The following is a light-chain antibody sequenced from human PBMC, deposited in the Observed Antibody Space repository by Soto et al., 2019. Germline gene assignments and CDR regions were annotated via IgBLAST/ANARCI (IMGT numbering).Light chain of an antibody. CDR2: GAT. CDR1: QSVSSN. V-gene: IGKV3-15*01. Sequence: EIVMTQSPATLSGSPGERATLSCRASQSVSSNLAWYQQKPGQAPRLLIYGATTRATGIPAKFSGSGSGTEFTLTISRLQSEDVAVYYCQQYSHWPLTFGGGTKVEIK. CDR3: QQYSHWPLT. J-gene: IGKJ4*01.